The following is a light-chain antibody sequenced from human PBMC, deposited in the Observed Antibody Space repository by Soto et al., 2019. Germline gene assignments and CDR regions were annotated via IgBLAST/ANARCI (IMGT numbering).Light chain of an antibody. CDR3: QQRSNWPPVIT. CDR1: QTFSSH. J-gene: IGKJ5*01. V-gene: IGKV3-11*01. Sequence: EIVLTQSPATLSLSPGERATLSCRASQTFSSHLAWYQQKPGQAPRLLIYDASKRATGIPARFSGRGPGTDCTLTISSLEREDFAGYYCQQRSNWPPVITFGQGTRLEIK. CDR2: DAS.